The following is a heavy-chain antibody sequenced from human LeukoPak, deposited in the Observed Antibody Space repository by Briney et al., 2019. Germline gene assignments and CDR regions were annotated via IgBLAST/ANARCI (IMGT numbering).Heavy chain of an antibody. J-gene: IGHJ4*02. Sequence: PGGPLRLSCAASGFTFSSYWMHWVRQAPGKGLVWVSRINNDGSSTNSADSVKGRFTISRDNAKNTLYLQMNSLRAEDTAVYYCARPSLYDFDYWGQGTLVTVSS. CDR1: GFTFSSYW. D-gene: IGHD5/OR15-5a*01. CDR2: INNDGSST. CDR3: ARPSLYDFDY. V-gene: IGHV3-74*01.